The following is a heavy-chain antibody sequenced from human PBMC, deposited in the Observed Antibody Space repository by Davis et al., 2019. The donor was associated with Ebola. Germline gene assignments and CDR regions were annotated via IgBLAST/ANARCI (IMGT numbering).Heavy chain of an antibody. V-gene: IGHV3-21*01. D-gene: IGHD5-18*01. J-gene: IGHJ4*02. Sequence: GESLKISCAASGFSFDSHSMNWVRQAPGKGLEWVSSISYSGSYIYYSESVKGRFTISRDNARNSLYLQMNSLRADDTAVYYCARGLAKWVQLGYFDNWGQGSLVTVSS. CDR2: ISYSGSYI. CDR3: ARGLAKWVQLGYFDN. CDR1: GFSFDSHS.